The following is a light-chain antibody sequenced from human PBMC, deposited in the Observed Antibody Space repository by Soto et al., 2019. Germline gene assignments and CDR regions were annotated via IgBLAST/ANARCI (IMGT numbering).Light chain of an antibody. CDR3: QHYGSSLWT. V-gene: IGKV3-20*01. J-gene: IGKJ1*01. CDR1: QNVNREY. CDR2: RAS. Sequence: EIVLTQSPGTLSLSPGERATLSCRASQNVNREYLAWYQQKPGQAPRLLIYRASSRATGIPDRFSGSGSGTDFSLTISRLEPEDFAVYYCQHYGSSLWTFGQGTKVEIK.